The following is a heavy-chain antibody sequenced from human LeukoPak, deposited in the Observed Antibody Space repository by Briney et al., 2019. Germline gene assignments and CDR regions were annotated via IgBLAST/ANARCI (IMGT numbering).Heavy chain of an antibody. CDR1: GGSISSYY. V-gene: IGHV4-59*01. CDR3: ARVKYYYDSSGSPNWFDP. Sequence: SETLSLTCTVSGGSISSYYWSWIRQPPGKGLEWIGYIYYSGSTNYNPSLKSRVTISVDTSKNQFSLKLSSVTAADTAVYYCARVKYYYDSSGSPNWFDPWGQGTLVTVSS. CDR2: IYYSGST. D-gene: IGHD3-22*01. J-gene: IGHJ5*02.